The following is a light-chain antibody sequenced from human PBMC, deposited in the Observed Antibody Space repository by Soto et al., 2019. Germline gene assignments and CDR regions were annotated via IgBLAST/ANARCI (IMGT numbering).Light chain of an antibody. CDR1: SSDVGGYNY. Sequence: QSALTQPASVSGSPGQSITISCTGTSSDVGGYNYVYWYQQHPGKAPKLMIYDVSNRPSGDSNRFSGPKTGNTASLTISELQAEDEADYYCSAYTSRSTLVVFGGGTKLTVL. V-gene: IGLV2-14*01. J-gene: IGLJ2*01. CDR3: SAYTSRSTLVV. CDR2: DVS.